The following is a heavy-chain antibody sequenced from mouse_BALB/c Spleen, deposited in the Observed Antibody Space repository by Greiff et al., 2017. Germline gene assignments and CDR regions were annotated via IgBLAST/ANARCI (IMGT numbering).Heavy chain of an antibody. CDR3: ARYDHDGSSFAY. CDR2: INPGSGGT. CDR1: GYAFTNYL. J-gene: IGHJ3*01. Sequence: VQLQESGAELVRPGTSVKMSCKASGYAFTNYLIEWVKQRPGQGLEWIGVINPGSGGTNYNEKFKGKATLTADKSSSTAYMQLSSSTSDDSAVYVCARYDHDGSSFAYWGQGTLVTVSA. D-gene: IGHD2-4*01. V-gene: IGHV1-54*03.